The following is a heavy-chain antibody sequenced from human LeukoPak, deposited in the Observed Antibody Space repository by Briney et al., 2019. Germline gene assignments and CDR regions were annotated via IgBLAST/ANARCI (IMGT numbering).Heavy chain of an antibody. V-gene: IGHV1-24*01. J-gene: IGHJ4*02. CDR1: GYTLTKLS. Sequence: ASVKVSCKVSGYTLTKLSMHWVRQAPGKGLEWMGGFDPEDGETIYAQKFQGRVTITADESTSTAYMELSSLRSEDTAVYYCARDPTGGTEYYFDYWGQGTLVTVSS. CDR2: FDPEDGET. CDR3: ARDPTGGTEYYFDY. D-gene: IGHD1-14*01.